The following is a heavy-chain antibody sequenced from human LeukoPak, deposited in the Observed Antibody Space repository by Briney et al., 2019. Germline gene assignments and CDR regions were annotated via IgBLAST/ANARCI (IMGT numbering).Heavy chain of an antibody. CDR1: GGSFSGYY. Sequence: SETLSLTCAVYGGSFSGYYWSWIRQPPGKGLEWIGEINHSGSTNYNPSLKSPVTISVDTSKNQFSLKLSSVTAADTAVYYCARLGYCSSTSCYTRGKYHYYYYMDVWGKGTTVTVSS. J-gene: IGHJ6*03. CDR2: INHSGST. D-gene: IGHD2-2*02. V-gene: IGHV4-34*01. CDR3: ARLGYCSSTSCYTRGKYHYYYYMDV.